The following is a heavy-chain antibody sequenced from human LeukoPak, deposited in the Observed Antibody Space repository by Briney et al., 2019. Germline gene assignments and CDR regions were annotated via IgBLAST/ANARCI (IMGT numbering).Heavy chain of an antibody. V-gene: IGHV4-31*02. Sequence: LRLSCAASGVTFSSFAMHWVRQHPGKGLEWIGYIYYSGSTYYNPSLKSRVTISVDTSKNQFSLKLSSVTAADTAVYYCARAGDTAMVPFDYWGQGTLVTVSS. J-gene: IGHJ4*02. CDR1: GVTFSSFAMH. CDR3: ARAGDTAMVPFDY. D-gene: IGHD5-18*01. CDR2: IYYSGST.